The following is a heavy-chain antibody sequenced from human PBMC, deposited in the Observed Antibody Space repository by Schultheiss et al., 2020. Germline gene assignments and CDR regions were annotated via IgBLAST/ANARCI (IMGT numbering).Heavy chain of an antibody. CDR3: ARGGGGYSGYGPSPGVDY. Sequence: GGSLRLSCAASGFTFSSYWMSWVRHAPGKGLEWVAVISYDGSNKYYADSVKGRFTISRDNSKNTLYLQMNSLRAEDTAVYYCARGGGGYSGYGPSPGVDYWGQGTLVTVSS. CDR1: GFTFSSYW. J-gene: IGHJ4*02. D-gene: IGHD5-12*01. V-gene: IGHV3-30*19. CDR2: ISYDGSNK.